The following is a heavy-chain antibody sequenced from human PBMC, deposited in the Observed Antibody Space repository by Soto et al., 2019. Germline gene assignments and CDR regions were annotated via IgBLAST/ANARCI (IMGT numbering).Heavy chain of an antibody. CDR3: ARVGTYYDILTGYFRANWFDP. CDR1: GGSISRYY. CDR2: IYYSGST. Sequence: SETLSLTCTVSGGSISRYYWSWIRQPPGKGLEWIGYIYYSGSTNYNPSLKSRVTISVDTSKSQFSLKLSSVTAADTAVYYCARVGTYYDILTGYFRANWFDPWGQGTLVTVSS. J-gene: IGHJ5*02. V-gene: IGHV4-59*01. D-gene: IGHD3-9*01.